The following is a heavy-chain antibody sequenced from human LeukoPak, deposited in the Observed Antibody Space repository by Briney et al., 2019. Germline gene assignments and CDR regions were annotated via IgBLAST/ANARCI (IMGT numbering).Heavy chain of an antibody. CDR3: ASFGISWXSAY. Sequence: GGSLRLSCAASGFSFSRHWMHWVRQAPGKGLVWVSRISDDGTYTANVDSVEGRFTISRDNVRNTLYLHMNSLRAEDTAVYYCASFGISWXSAYWGQGTLVTVSS. CDR2: ISDDGTYT. D-gene: IGHD2-21*01. V-gene: IGHV3-74*03. CDR1: GFSFSRHW. J-gene: IGHJ4*02.